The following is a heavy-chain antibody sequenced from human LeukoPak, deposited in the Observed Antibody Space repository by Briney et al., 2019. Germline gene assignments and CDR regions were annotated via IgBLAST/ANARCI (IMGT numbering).Heavy chain of an antibody. D-gene: IGHD3-10*01. CDR3: AKDRGFGIRRVTLMDI. Sequence: PGGSLRLSCAASGFTFSSYAMSWVRQAPGKGLEWVSAISGSGGSTYYADSVKGRFTISRDNSKNTLYLQMNSLRAEETAVYYCAKDRGFGIRRVTLMDIWGQGTTVTVSS. V-gene: IGHV3-23*01. CDR1: GFTFSSYA. J-gene: IGHJ6*02. CDR2: ISGSGGST.